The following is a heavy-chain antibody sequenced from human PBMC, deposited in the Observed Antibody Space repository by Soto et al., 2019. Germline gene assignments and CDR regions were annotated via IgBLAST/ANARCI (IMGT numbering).Heavy chain of an antibody. CDR3: ARTEPRYAKKAFDY. V-gene: IGHV3-30-3*01. D-gene: IGHD1-1*01. CDR1: GFTFSSYA. Sequence: GGSLRLSCAASGFTFSSYAMHWVRQAPGKGLEWVAVISYDGSNKYYADSVKGRFTISRDNSKNTLYLQMNSLRAEDTAVYYCARTEPRYAKKAFDYWGQGTLVTVSS. J-gene: IGHJ4*02. CDR2: ISYDGSNK.